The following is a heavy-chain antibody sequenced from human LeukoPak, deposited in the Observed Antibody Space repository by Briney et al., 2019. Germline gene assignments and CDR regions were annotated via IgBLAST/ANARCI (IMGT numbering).Heavy chain of an antibody. J-gene: IGHJ6*02. CDR1: GGSISSGDYY. CDR2: IYYSGGT. V-gene: IGHV4-30-4*08. D-gene: IGHD5-12*01. Sequence: SQTLSLTCTVSGGSISSGDYYWTWIRQPPGNGLEWIGYIYYSGGTYYNPSLKRRVTISVDTSKNQLSLKLSSLTAADTAVYYCARETVATIGHNYGMDVWGQGTTVTVSS. CDR3: ARETVATIGHNYGMDV.